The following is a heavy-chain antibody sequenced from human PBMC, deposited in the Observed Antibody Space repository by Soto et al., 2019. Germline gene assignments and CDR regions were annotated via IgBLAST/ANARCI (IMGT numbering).Heavy chain of an antibody. Sequence: QVQLVQSGAEVKKPGSSVKVSCKASGGTFSSYAISWVRQAPGQGLEWMGGIIPIFGTANYAQKFQGRVTITADDSTSTAYRELSSLRSEDTAVYYCARVISLVPSLRGWFDPWGQGTLVTVSS. J-gene: IGHJ5*02. V-gene: IGHV1-69*12. D-gene: IGHD5-12*01. CDR3: ARVISLVPSLRGWFDP. CDR1: GGTFSSYA. CDR2: IIPIFGTA.